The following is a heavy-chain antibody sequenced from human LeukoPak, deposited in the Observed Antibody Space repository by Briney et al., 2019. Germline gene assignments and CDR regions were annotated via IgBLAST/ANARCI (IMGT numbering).Heavy chain of an antibody. D-gene: IGHD3-22*01. J-gene: IGHJ3*02. CDR3: ARDLPYDSSGYGAFDI. V-gene: IGHV1-18*01. CDR2: ISAYNGNT. CDR1: GGTFSSYT. Sequence: ASVKVSCKASGGTFSSYTISWVRQAPGQGLEWMGWISAYNGNTNYAQKLQGRVTMTTDTSTSTAYMELRSLRSDDTAAYYCARDLPYDSSGYGAFDIWGQGTMVTVSS.